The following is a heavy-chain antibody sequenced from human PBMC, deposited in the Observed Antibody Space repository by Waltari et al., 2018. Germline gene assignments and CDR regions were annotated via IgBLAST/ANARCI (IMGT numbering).Heavy chain of an antibody. Sequence: QVQLQQWGAGLLKPSETLSLTCAVYGGSFSGYYWSWIRQPPGKGLEWIGEINHSGSTNYNPSLKSRVTISVDTSKNQFSLKPSSVTAADTAVYYCARRSYYYGSEIHFDIWGQGTMVTVSS. V-gene: IGHV4-34*01. CDR3: ARRSYYYGSEIHFDI. CDR1: GGSFSGYY. D-gene: IGHD3-10*01. CDR2: INHSGST. J-gene: IGHJ3*02.